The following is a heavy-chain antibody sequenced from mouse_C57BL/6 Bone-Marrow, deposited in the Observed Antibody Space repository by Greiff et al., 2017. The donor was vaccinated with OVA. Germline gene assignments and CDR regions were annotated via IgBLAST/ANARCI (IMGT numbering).Heavy chain of an antibody. CDR3: ESEGDPDAMDY. CDR1: GYTFTSYW. Sequence: QVQLQQSGAELVKPGASVKMSCKASGYTFTSYWITWVKQRPGQGLEWIGDICPGSGSTNYNEKFKSKATLTVDTSSSTAYMRLSRLTAEDAAVYYCESEGDPDAMDYGGQGTSVTVSS. V-gene: IGHV1-55*01. D-gene: IGHD3-3*01. CDR2: ICPGSGST. J-gene: IGHJ4*01.